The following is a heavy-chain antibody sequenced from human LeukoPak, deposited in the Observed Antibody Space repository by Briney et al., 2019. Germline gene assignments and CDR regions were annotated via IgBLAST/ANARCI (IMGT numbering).Heavy chain of an antibody. V-gene: IGHV3-49*04. CDR2: IRSKAYGGTT. CDR1: GFTFGDYA. CDR3: TRDQFCFDY. Sequence: PGGSLRLSCTTSGFTFGDYAMSWVRQAPEKGLEWVGFIRSKAYGGTTEYAASVKGRFTISRDDSKSIAYLQMNSLKTEDTAVYYCTRDQFCFDYWGQGTRVTVSS. J-gene: IGHJ4*02. D-gene: IGHD5-24*01.